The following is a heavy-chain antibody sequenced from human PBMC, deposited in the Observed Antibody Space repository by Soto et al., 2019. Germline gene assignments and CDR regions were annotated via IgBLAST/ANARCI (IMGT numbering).Heavy chain of an antibody. D-gene: IGHD6-6*01. V-gene: IGHV3-30*18. CDR2: ISFDGKSD. CDR1: GFTFSSYG. CDR3: AKINRPISYSDSSGWGYYYYFGMDV. J-gene: IGHJ6*02. Sequence: QVRLVESGGGVVQPGRSLRLSCEVSGFTFSSYGMHWVRQAPGKGLEWVAVISFDGKSDYYADSARGRFTISRDNTKNTLYLQMYSLRAEDTAVYYCAKINRPISYSDSSGWGYYYYFGMDVWGQGTTVTVSS.